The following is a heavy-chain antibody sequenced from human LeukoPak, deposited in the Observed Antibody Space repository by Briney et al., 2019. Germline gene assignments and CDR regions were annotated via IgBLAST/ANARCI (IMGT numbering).Heavy chain of an antibody. Sequence: ASVKVSCKVSGYTLTELSMHWVRQAPGKGLEWMGGFDPEDGETIYAQKFQGRVTMTEDTSTDTAYMELSSLRSEDTAVYYCATDSGTYSNYWRGARRKYYFDYWGQGTLVTVSS. J-gene: IGHJ4*02. CDR2: FDPEDGET. CDR3: ATDSGTYSNYWRGARRKYYFDY. V-gene: IGHV1-24*01. D-gene: IGHD4-11*01. CDR1: GYTLTELS.